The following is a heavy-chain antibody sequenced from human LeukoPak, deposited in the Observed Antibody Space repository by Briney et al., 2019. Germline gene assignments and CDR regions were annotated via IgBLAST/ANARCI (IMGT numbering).Heavy chain of an antibody. CDR3: ARDLYGGTSATFDY. CDR2: INPNSGGT. V-gene: IGHV1-2*02. Sequence: ASVKVSCKASGYTFTDYYMHWVRQAPGQGLEWMGWINPNSGGTNYAQKFQGRVTMTRDTSISTAYMELSRLRSDDMAVYYCARDLYGGTSATFDYWGQGTLVTVSS. CDR1: GYTFTDYY. D-gene: IGHD4-23*01. J-gene: IGHJ4*02.